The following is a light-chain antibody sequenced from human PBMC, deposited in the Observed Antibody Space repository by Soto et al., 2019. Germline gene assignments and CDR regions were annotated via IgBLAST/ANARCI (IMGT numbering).Light chain of an antibody. CDR1: ESLEYSDGSNY. CDR2: KAS. V-gene: IGKV2-30*01. CDR3: MQGTHWPPIT. J-gene: IGKJ5*01. Sequence: EVVMTQSPLSLSVTLGQPASISCRSSESLEYSDGSNYLNWFHQRPGQSPRRLINKASNRDSGVPDRFSGSGSGTDFTLRISRVEAEDVGIYYCMQGTHWPPITFGQGTRLEIK.